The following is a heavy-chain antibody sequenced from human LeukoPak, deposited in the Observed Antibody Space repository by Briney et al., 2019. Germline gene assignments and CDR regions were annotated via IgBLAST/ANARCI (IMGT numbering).Heavy chain of an antibody. CDR2: IRYDGNEK. V-gene: IGHV3-7*03. CDR3: AKFRTDYYGSGSYYTPHYYGMDV. J-gene: IGHJ6*02. Sequence: TGGSLRLSCGASGFTFSNHLMSWVRQTPRKGLEWVANIRYDGNEKLFVDSVKGRFTISRDNARNSLYLQMNSLRAEDTAVYYCAKFRTDYYGSGSYYTPHYYGMDVWGQGTTVTVSS. D-gene: IGHD3-10*01. CDR1: GFTFSNHL.